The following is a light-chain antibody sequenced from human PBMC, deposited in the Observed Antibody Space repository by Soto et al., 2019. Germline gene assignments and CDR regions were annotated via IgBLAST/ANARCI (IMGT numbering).Light chain of an antibody. CDR1: QDITNY. V-gene: IGKV1-33*01. Sequence: DIQMTQSPSSLSASVGDRVTITCQASQDITNYLNWYQQKPGKAPKLLIYDASSLQTGVPSRFGGSGSGTDFTFTISSLQPEDFATYYCQQYDNLPLTFGPGTKVDIK. J-gene: IGKJ3*01. CDR3: QQYDNLPLT. CDR2: DAS.